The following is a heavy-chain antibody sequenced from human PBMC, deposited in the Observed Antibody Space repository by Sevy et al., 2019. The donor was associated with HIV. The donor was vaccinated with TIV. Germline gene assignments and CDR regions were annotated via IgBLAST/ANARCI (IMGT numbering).Heavy chain of an antibody. CDR3: AREDYYDSSLPLDY. V-gene: IGHV3-21*01. D-gene: IGHD3-22*01. J-gene: IGHJ4*02. Sequence: GGSLRLSCAASGFPFGSISRNWVRQAPGKGLEWVSSISSSSSYIYYADSVKGRFTISRDNAKNSLYLQMNSLRAEDTAVYYCAREDYYDSSLPLDYWGQGTLVTVSS. CDR1: GFPFGSIS. CDR2: ISSSSSYI.